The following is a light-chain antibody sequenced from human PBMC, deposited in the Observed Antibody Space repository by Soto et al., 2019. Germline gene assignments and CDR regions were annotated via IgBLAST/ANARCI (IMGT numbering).Light chain of an antibody. V-gene: IGLV2-8*01. Sequence: QSALTQPPSASGSPGQSVTISCTGTSSDVGGYNYVYWYQQHTGKSPKLMIYDVSKRPSGVPDRFSGSKSGNTASLTVSGLQAEDEADYYCSSYAGSNMVVFGGGTKLTVL. CDR3: SSYAGSNMVV. CDR2: DVS. J-gene: IGLJ2*01. CDR1: SSDVGGYNY.